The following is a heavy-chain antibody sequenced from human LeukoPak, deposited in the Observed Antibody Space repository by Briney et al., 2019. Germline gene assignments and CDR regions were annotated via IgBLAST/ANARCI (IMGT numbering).Heavy chain of an antibody. J-gene: IGHJ4*02. V-gene: IGHV3-7*01. D-gene: IGHD5-12*01. Sequence: PGGSLRLSCAASGFTFSSYWMSWVRQAPGKGLEWVANIKQDGSEKYYVDSVKGRFTISRYNAKNSLYLQMNSLRAEDTAVYYCASRATGYSGYQGYFDYWGQGTLVTVSS. CDR1: GFTFSSYW. CDR3: ASRATGYSGYQGYFDY. CDR2: IKQDGSEK.